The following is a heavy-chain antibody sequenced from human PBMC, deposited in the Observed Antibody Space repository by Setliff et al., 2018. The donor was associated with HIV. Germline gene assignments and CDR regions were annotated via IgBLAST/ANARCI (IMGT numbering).Heavy chain of an antibody. Sequence: ASVKVSCKASGYTFTTYGISWVRQAPGQGLEWMGWISAYNGNTTYAQNFQGRVTLTRDTSTSTVYMELSRLKSEDTAVYYCARDRERGQYSRSAVGGYYYYYMDVWGKGTTVTVSS. CDR2: ISAYNGNT. D-gene: IGHD6-6*01. CDR3: ARDRERGQYSRSAVGGYYYYYMDV. J-gene: IGHJ6*03. V-gene: IGHV1-18*01. CDR1: GYTFTTYG.